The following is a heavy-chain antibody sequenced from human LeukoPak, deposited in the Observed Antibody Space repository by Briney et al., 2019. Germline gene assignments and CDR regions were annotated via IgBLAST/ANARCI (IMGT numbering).Heavy chain of an antibody. CDR2: IFPSGGEI. CDR3: ATYRQVLLPFES. V-gene: IGHV3-23*01. D-gene: IGHD2-8*02. Sequence: GGSLRLSCAASGFTFSTFAMIWDRQPPGKGLEWVSSIFPSGGEIHYADSVRGRFTISRDNSKSTLSLQMNSLRAEDTAIYYCATYRQVLLPFESWGQGTLVTVSS. J-gene: IGHJ4*02. CDR1: GFTFSTFA.